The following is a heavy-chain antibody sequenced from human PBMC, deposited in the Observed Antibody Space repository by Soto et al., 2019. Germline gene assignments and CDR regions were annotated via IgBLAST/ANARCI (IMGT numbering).Heavy chain of an antibody. CDR3: ARHRAAAGISSWFDP. Sequence: GGSLRLSCAASGFTFSSYGMHWVRQAPGKGLEWVAVIWYDGSNKYYADSVKGRFTISRDNSKNTLYLQMNSLRAEDTAVYYCARHRAAAGISSWFDPWGQGTLVTVSS. CDR1: GFTFSSYG. D-gene: IGHD6-13*01. V-gene: IGHV3-33*01. J-gene: IGHJ5*02. CDR2: IWYDGSNK.